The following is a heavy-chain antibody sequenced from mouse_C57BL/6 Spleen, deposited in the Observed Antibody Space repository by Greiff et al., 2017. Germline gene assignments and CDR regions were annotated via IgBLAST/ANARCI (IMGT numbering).Heavy chain of an antibody. CDR2: IDPSDSYT. V-gene: IGHV1-50*01. CDR3: ARGLHYGSSYYYDY. Sequence: QVQLQQPGAELVKPGASVKLSCKASGYTFTSYWMQWVKQRPGQGLEWIGEIDPSDSYTNYNQKFKGKATLTVDTSSSTAYMQLSSLTSEDSAVYYCARGLHYGSSYYYDYWGQGTTLTVSS. CDR1: GYTFTSYW. J-gene: IGHJ2*01. D-gene: IGHD1-1*01.